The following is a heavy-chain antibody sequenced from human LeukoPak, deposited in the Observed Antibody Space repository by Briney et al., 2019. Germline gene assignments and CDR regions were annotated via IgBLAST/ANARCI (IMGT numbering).Heavy chain of an antibody. CDR3: ASNQQPYYYYMDV. CDR1: GYSFTTYW. Sequence: GESLKTSCKGSGYSFTTYWIGWVRQMPGKGLEWMGIIYPGDSETRYSPSFQGQVTISADKSISTAYLQWSSLKASDTAMYYCASNQQPYYYYMDVWGKGTPVTVSS. CDR2: IYPGDSET. D-gene: IGHD6-13*01. J-gene: IGHJ6*03. V-gene: IGHV5-51*01.